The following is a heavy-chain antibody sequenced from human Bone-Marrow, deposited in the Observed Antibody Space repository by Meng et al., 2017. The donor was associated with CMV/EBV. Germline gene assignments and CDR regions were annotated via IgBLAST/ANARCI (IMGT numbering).Heavy chain of an antibody. V-gene: IGHV1-69*05. Sequence: SVKVSCKASGGTFSSYAISWVRQAPGQGLEWMGGIIPIFGTANYAQKFQGRVTMTRDTSISTAYMELSRLRSDDTAVYYCARVAKAAARHDYWGQGTLVTVSS. CDR3: ARVAKAAARHDY. CDR2: IIPIFGTA. CDR1: GGTFSSYA. D-gene: IGHD6-6*01. J-gene: IGHJ4*02.